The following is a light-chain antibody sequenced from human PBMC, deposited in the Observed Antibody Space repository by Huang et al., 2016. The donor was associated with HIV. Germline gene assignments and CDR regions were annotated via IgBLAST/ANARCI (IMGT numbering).Light chain of an antibody. CDR2: SAS. V-gene: IGKV1-16*01. J-gene: IGKJ2*01. Sequence: DIQMTQSPSSLSASVGDRVTVTCRASQGISNYLAWFQQKPGKAHKSLIYSASTLQTGVPSRFSGSGSGTDFTLTISGLQPDDSATYYCHQYYSFPYTFGQGTKLDIK. CDR1: QGISNY. CDR3: HQYYSFPYT.